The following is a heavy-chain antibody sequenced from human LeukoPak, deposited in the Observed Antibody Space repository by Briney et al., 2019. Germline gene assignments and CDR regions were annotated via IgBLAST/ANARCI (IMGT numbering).Heavy chain of an antibody. J-gene: IGHJ5*02. CDR3: ARGVPIAVAGHRFDP. Sequence: GRSLRLSCAASGFTFSSYGMHWVRQAPGKGLEWVAVIWYGGSNKYYADSVKGRFTISRDNSKNTLYLQMNSLRAEDTAVYYCARGVPIAVAGHRFDPWGQGTLVTVSS. CDR1: GFTFSSYG. V-gene: IGHV3-33*08. D-gene: IGHD6-19*01. CDR2: IWYGGSNK.